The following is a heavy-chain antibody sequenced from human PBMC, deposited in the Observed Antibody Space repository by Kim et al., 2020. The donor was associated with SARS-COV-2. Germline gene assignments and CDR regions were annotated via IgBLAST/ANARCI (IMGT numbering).Heavy chain of an antibody. D-gene: IGHD3-10*01. J-gene: IGHJ5*02. V-gene: IGHV1-3*01. Sequence: QNLQGRLTITTDTSATTAYMELSGLTTNDTAVYFCAREGSGSYNWFDPWGQGTLVTVSS. CDR3: AREGSGSYNWFDP.